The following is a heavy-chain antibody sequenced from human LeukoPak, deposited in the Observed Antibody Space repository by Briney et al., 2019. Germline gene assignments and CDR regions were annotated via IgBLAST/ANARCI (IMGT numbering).Heavy chain of an antibody. Sequence: PSETLSLTCTVSGASISSGGYYWSWIRQHPGKGLEWIGYISYSGSTYYNPSLKSRVTISVDTSKNQFSLKLNSVTAADTAVYYCARVLEGSSGQHWYFDLWGRGTLVTVSS. CDR3: ARVLEGSSGQHWYFDL. CDR1: GASISSGGYY. V-gene: IGHV4-31*03. D-gene: IGHD6-19*01. CDR2: ISYSGST. J-gene: IGHJ2*01.